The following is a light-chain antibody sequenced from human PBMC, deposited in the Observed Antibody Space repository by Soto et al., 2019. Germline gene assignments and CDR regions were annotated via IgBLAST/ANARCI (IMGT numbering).Light chain of an antibody. CDR3: TSYSRYRVLV. CDR1: SSDIGGYKY. J-gene: IGLJ3*02. Sequence: QSALTQPASVSGSLGQSITISCTGTSSDIGGYKYVSWYQQHPGKAPKLIIFEVSNRPSGVSDRFSGSNSGNTASLTISGLQAEDEADYSCTSYSRYRVLVFGGGTKATVL. V-gene: IGLV2-14*01. CDR2: EVS.